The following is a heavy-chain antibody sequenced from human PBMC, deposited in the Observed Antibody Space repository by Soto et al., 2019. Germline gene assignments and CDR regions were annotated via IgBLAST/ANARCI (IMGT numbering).Heavy chain of an antibody. J-gene: IGHJ4*02. D-gene: IGHD3-22*01. Sequence: GASVKVSCKASGYTFTSYAMHWVRQAPGQRLERMGWINAGNGNTKYSQKFQGRVTITRDTSASTAYMELSSLRSEDTAVYFCASSSLFYDSSGYYYFDYWGQGTLVTVSS. V-gene: IGHV1-3*01. CDR2: INAGNGNT. CDR3: ASSSLFYDSSGYYYFDY. CDR1: GYTFTSYA.